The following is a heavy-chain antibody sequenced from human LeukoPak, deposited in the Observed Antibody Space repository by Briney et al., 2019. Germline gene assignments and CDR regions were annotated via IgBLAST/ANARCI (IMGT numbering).Heavy chain of an antibody. D-gene: IGHD6-19*01. J-gene: IGHJ4*02. CDR2: IYYSGST. Sequence: SETLSLTCTVSGGSISSYYWSWIRRPPGKGLEWIGYIYYSGSTNYNPSLKSRVTISVDTSKNQFSLKLSSVTAADTAVYYYARGGGQWLRWYYFDYWGQGTLVTVSS. CDR1: GGSISSYY. CDR3: ARGGGQWLRWYYFDY. V-gene: IGHV4-59*01.